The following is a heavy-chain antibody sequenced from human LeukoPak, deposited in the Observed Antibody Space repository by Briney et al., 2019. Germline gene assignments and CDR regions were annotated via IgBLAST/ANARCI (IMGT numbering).Heavy chain of an antibody. Sequence: ASVKVSCKASGYTFTSYGISWVRQAPGQGIEWMGWISAYNGNTNYAQKLQGRVTMTTDTSTSTAYMELRSLRSDDTTVYYCATRVGATYYYWGQGTLATVSS. V-gene: IGHV1-18*01. D-gene: IGHD1-26*01. CDR3: ATRVGATYYY. CDR1: GYTFTSYG. J-gene: IGHJ4*02. CDR2: ISAYNGNT.